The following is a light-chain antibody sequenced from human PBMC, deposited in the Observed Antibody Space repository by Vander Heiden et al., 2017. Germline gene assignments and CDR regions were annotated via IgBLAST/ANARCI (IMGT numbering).Light chain of an antibody. CDR3: QQYGSSPSIT. CDR2: GAS. J-gene: IGKJ5*01. CDR1: QSVSSSY. V-gene: IGKV3-20*01. Sequence: EIVLTQSPGTLSLSPGERATLSCRASQSVSSSYLAWYQQKPGQAPRLLIYGASSRATGIPDRFSGSGSGTDFTLTISRLEPEDFAVYYCQQYGSSPSITFGQGTRLRIQ.